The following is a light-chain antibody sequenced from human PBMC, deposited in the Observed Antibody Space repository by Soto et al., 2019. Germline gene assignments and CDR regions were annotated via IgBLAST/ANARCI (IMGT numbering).Light chain of an antibody. Sequence: QSVLTQPPSVSGPPGQGVTISCSGSGSDIGSNTVSWYQKVPGTAPKVLIYSNNQRPSGVHDRFSGSKSGTSASLTISGLESEDEADYYCAAWDDRLNAPVLGGGTKLTVL. J-gene: IGLJ2*01. V-gene: IGLV1-44*01. CDR2: SNN. CDR3: AAWDDRLNAPV. CDR1: GSDIGSNT.